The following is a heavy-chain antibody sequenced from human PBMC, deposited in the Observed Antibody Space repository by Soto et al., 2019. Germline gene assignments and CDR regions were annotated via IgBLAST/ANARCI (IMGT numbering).Heavy chain of an antibody. D-gene: IGHD3-16*01. CDR2: IYPGDSDT. CDR3: ARRATYYHYFDY. Sequence: GESLKISCKGSGYSFTSYWIGWVSQMPGKGLEWMGIIYPGDSDTRYSPSFQGQVTISADKSTSSAYVQWSSLKASDTAMYYCARRATYYHYFDYWGQGTLVTVSS. V-gene: IGHV5-51*01. J-gene: IGHJ4*02. CDR1: GYSFTSYW.